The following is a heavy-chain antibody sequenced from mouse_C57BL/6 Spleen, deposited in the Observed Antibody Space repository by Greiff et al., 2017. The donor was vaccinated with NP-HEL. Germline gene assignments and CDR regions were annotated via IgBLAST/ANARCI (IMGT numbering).Heavy chain of an antibody. Sequence: VQLKESGPGMVKPSQSLSLTCTVTGYSITSGYDWHWIRHFPGNKLEWMGYIRYSGSTNYNQSLKSRISITHDTSKNHFFLKLKSVTTEDTATYYCARGEVFYAMDYWGQGTSVTVSS. V-gene: IGHV3-1*01. CDR2: IRYSGST. J-gene: IGHJ4*01. CDR3: ARGEVFYAMDY. CDR1: GYSITSGYD.